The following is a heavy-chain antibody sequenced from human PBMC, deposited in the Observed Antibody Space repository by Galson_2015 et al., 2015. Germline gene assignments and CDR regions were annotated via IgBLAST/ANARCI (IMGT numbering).Heavy chain of an antibody. J-gene: IGHJ4*02. CDR1: GFTFSNYW. Sequence: SLRLSCAASGFTFSNYWMSWVRQAPGKGLEWVANIKQDGSEKCYVDSVKGRFTISRDNAKNSLYLQMNSLRAEDTAIYYCASQTWTGYFDYWGQGILVTVSS. D-gene: IGHD3-10*01. CDR3: ASQTWTGYFDY. V-gene: IGHV3-7*03. CDR2: IKQDGSEK.